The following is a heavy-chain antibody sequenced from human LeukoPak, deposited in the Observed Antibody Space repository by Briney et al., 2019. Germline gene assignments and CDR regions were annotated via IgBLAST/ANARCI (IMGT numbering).Heavy chain of an antibody. Sequence: GESLRLSCAASGFTFSRYGMRWVRQAPGQGLELVSSISGSGGSTDYADSVKGRFTISRDYSKNTLYLQMSSLRVEDTALYYCTKEQSNYGSGTYTDYWGQGTLVSVSS. CDR3: TKEQSNYGSGTYTDY. V-gene: IGHV3-23*01. CDR2: ISGSGGST. CDR1: GFTFSRYG. J-gene: IGHJ4*02. D-gene: IGHD3-10*01.